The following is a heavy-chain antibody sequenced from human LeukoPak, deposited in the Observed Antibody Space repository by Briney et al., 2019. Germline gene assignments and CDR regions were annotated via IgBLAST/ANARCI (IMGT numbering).Heavy chain of an antibody. J-gene: IGHJ3*01. CDR1: GFTFISYD. Sequence: GGSLRLSCAASGFTFISYDMHWVRQPTGKGLEWVSGIDTAGGTYYAGSVKGRFTISRENAKNSLSLQMNSLRAGDTAVYYCARRRYGLGSYSDAFDVWGQGTMVTVSS. CDR3: ARRRYGLGSYSDAFDV. CDR2: IDTAGGT. D-gene: IGHD3-10*01. V-gene: IGHV3-13*04.